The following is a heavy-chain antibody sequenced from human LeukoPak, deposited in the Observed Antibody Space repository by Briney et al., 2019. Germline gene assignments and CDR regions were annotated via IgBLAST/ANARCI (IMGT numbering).Heavy chain of an antibody. V-gene: IGHV4-4*09. CDR1: VDSMSDYY. Sequence: SETLSLTCNVSVDSMSDYYWSWIRQSPGGGLEWIGYIYKRGTTNYIPSLRSRVTITVDKSKRQLSLRLNSVTAADTAVYYCVASYSTSSGVDHWGQGTLVTVSS. CDR3: VASYSTSSGVDH. D-gene: IGHD6-6*01. CDR2: IYKRGTT. J-gene: IGHJ4*02.